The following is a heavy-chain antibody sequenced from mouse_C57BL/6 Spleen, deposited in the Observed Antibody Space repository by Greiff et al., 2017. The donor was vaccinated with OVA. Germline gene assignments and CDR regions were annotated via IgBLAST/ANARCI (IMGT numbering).Heavy chain of an antibody. J-gene: IGHJ4*01. Sequence: VQLQQSGPELVKPGASVKISCKASGYPFTDYYMNWVKQSHGKSPEWIGDIFPNNGCTSFNQKFKGKATLTVDKSASTAYMELRSLTSEDSAVYYCARIYYGSSDNAMDYWGQGTSVTVSS. CDR3: ARIYYGSSDNAMDY. CDR2: IFPNNGCT. V-gene: IGHV1-26*01. D-gene: IGHD1-1*01. CDR1: GYPFTDYY.